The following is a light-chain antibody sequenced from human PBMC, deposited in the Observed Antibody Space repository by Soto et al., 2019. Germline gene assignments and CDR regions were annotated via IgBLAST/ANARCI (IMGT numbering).Light chain of an antibody. CDR2: VNSGGSH. V-gene: IGLV4-69*01. CDR1: SGHSNYA. CDR3: QTWGTGIAILV. Sequence: QPVLTQSPSASASLGASVKRTCTLSSGHSNYAIAWHQQQPEKDPRYLMKVNSGGSHIKGDGIPDRVSGSSSGAERYLFISSLQSEDEADYYCQTWGTGIAILVFGGGTQLTVL. J-gene: IGLJ7*01.